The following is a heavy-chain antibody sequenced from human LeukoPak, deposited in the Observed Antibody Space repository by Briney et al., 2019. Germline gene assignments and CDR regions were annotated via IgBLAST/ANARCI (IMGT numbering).Heavy chain of an antibody. D-gene: IGHD3-16*01. CDR1: GFTVSSNY. J-gene: IGHJ6*02. Sequence: PGGSLRLSCAASGFTVSSNYMSWVRQAPGKGLEWVSVIYSGGSTYYADSVKGRFTISRDNSKNTLYLQMNSLRDEDTAVYYCARDEVGGNYYYYGMDVWGQGTTVTVSS. CDR3: ARDEVGGNYYYYGMDV. V-gene: IGHV3-53*01. CDR2: IYSGGST.